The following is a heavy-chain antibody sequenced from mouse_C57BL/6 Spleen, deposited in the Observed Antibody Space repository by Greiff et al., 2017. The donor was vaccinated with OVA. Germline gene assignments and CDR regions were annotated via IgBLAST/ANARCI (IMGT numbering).Heavy chain of an antibody. V-gene: IGHV1-80*01. Sequence: QVQLQQSGAELVKPGASVKISCKASGYAFSSYWMNWVKQRPGKGLEWIGQIYPGDGDTNYNGKFKGKATLTADKSSSTAYMQLSSLTSEDSAVDFCADGSSYGAMDYWGQGTSVTVSS. CDR2: IYPGDGDT. CDR3: ADGSSYGAMDY. J-gene: IGHJ4*01. D-gene: IGHD1-1*01. CDR1: GYAFSSYW.